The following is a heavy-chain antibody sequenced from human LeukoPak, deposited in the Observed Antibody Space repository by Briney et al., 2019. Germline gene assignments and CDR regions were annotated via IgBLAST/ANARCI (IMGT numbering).Heavy chain of an antibody. CDR3: ARDGVAVAGGLDY. J-gene: IGHJ4*02. CDR2: IYYSGST. V-gene: IGHV4-59*01. CDR1: LGSLSSYY. D-gene: IGHD6-19*01. Sequence: PSETLSLTCTVSLGSLSSYYWSWIRQPPGKGREGIGYIYYSGSTNYNPSLKRRVTISVDTSKNQFSLKLSSVTAADTAVYYCARDGVAVAGGLDYWGEGTLVRVSS.